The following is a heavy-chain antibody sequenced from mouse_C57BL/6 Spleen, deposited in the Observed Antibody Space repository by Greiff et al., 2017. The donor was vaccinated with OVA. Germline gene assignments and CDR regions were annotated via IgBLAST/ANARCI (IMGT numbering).Heavy chain of an antibody. Sequence: QVQLKESGPELVKPGASVKISCKASGYAFSSSWMNWVKQRPGQGLEWIGRIYPGDGDTNYNGKFKGKATLTADKSSSTAYMQLSSLTSEDSAVYFCARVGGSYFDYWGQGTTLTVSS. CDR1: GYAFSSSW. V-gene: IGHV1-82*01. CDR3: ARVGGSYFDY. CDR2: IYPGDGDT. J-gene: IGHJ2*01.